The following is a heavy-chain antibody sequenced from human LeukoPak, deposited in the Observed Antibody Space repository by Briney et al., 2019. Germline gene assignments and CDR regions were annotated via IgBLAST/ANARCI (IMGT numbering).Heavy chain of an antibody. CDR2: IYWDDDK. CDR1: GFSPSTSTVG. D-gene: IGHD6-13*01. CDR3: AHRGQQPGGNWFDP. J-gene: IGHJ5*02. V-gene: IGHV2-5*02. Sequence: SGPTLVNPTQTLTLTCTFSGFSPSTSTVGVGWIRQPPGKALEWLALIYWDDDKRYSPSLKSRLTITKDTSKNQVVLTMTNMDPVDTATYYCAHRGQQPGGNWFDPWGQGTLVTVPS.